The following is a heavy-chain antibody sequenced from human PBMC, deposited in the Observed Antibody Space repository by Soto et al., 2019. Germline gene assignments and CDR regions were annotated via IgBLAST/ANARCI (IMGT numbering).Heavy chain of an antibody. CDR2: TYYRSKWYN. CDR3: ALRSMAVVPEY. J-gene: IGHJ4*02. Sequence: PSQTLSLTCAISGDSVSSNSAAWNWIRQSPSRGLEWLGRTYYRSKWYNDYAVSVKSRVTLSVDTSTNQCSLTLSSMTAADTAVYYCALRSMAVVPEYWGQGTLVTVSS. D-gene: IGHD3-22*01. V-gene: IGHV6-1*01. CDR1: GDSVSSNSAA.